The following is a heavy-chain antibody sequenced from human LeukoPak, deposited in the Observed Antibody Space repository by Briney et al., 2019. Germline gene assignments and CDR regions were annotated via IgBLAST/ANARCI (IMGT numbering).Heavy chain of an antibody. V-gene: IGHV4-39*01. CDR2: IYYSGSR. CDR3: ARQYDSSRYYYFDY. D-gene: IGHD3-22*01. J-gene: IGHJ4*02. Sequence: SETPSLTCTVSGGSISSSSNYWGWNRQPPGKGLEWIGSIYYSGSRYYNPSLKSRVTISVDTSKNQFSLKLSSVTAADTAVYYCARQYDSSRYYYFDYWGQGTLVTVSS. CDR1: GGSISSSSNY.